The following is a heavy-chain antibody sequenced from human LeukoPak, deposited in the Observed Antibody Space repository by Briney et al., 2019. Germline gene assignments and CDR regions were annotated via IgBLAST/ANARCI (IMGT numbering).Heavy chain of an antibody. V-gene: IGHV4-61*05. D-gene: IGHD3-22*01. CDR2: IYYSGST. Sequence: PSETLSLTCTVSGGSIGRSSYYWGWIRQPPVKGLEWIGYIYYSGSTNYNPSLKSRVTISVDTSRNQFSLKLSSVTAADTAVYYCARIYDSSGYYFDYWGRGTLVTVSS. J-gene: IGHJ4*02. CDR1: GGSIGRSSYY. CDR3: ARIYDSSGYYFDY.